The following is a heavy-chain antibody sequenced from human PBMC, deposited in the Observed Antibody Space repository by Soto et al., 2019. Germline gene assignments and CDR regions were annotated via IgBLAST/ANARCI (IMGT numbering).Heavy chain of an antibody. CDR2: ISASNGNT. CDR3: AADPSFDILTGRYYGMDV. Sequence: ASVKVSCKASGYTFTSYGFSWVLQAPGQGLEWMGWISASNGNTNYAQKLQERVTMTTDTSTSTAYMELSSLRSEDTAVYYCAADPSFDILTGRYYGMDVWGQGTTVTVSS. J-gene: IGHJ6*02. D-gene: IGHD3-9*01. V-gene: IGHV1-18*01. CDR1: GYTFTSYG.